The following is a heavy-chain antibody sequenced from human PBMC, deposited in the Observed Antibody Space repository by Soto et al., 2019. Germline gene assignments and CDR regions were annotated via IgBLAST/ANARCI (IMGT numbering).Heavy chain of an antibody. J-gene: IGHJ6*02. CDR1: GFTFSSYG. V-gene: IGHV3-30*18. Sequence: GGSLRLSCAASGFTFSSYGMHWVRQAPGKGLEWVAVISYDGSNKYYADSVKGRFTISRDNSKNTLYLQMNSLRAEDTAVYYCAKALGRDYVLGSYRLLYYYGMDVWGQGTTVTVSS. CDR3: AKALGRDYVLGSYRLLYYYGMDV. CDR2: ISYDGSNK. D-gene: IGHD3-16*02.